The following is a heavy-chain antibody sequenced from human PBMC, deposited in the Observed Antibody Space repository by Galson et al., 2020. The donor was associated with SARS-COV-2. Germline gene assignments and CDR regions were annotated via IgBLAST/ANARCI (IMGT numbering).Heavy chain of an antibody. V-gene: IGHV4-39*01. Sequence: SETLSLTCTVSGGSISSSSYYWGWIRQPPGKGLEWIGSIYYSGSTYYNPSLKSRVTISVDTSKNQFSLKLSSVTAADTAVYYCARKGSGYDKYYFDYWGQGTLVTVSS. CDR1: GGSISSSSYY. CDR2: IYYSGST. CDR3: ARKGSGYDKYYFDY. J-gene: IGHJ4*02. D-gene: IGHD5-12*01.